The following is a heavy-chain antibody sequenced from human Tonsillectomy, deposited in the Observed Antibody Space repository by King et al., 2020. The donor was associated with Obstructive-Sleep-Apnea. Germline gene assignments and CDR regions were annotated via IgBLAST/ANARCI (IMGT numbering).Heavy chain of an antibody. CDR3: ARDADNSKEAVAGSPDFDY. V-gene: IGHV3-30-3*01. Sequence: QLVQSGGGVVQPGRSLRLSCAASGFTFSSYAMHWVRQAPGKGLEWVAVISYDGSNKYYADSVKGRFTISRDNSKNTLYLQMNSLRAEDTAVYYWARDADNSKEAVAGSPDFDYWGQGTLVTVSS. CDR1: GFTFSSYA. J-gene: IGHJ4*02. CDR2: ISYDGSNK. D-gene: IGHD6-19*01.